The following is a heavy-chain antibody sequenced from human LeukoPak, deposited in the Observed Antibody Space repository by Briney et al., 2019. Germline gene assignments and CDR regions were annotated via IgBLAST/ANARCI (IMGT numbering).Heavy chain of an antibody. V-gene: IGHV1-18*01. CDR3: ARDWPIVIADY. J-gene: IGHJ4*02. CDR2: INANSGDT. CDR1: GYPFTNHG. Sequence: ASVNVSGKTSGYPFTNHGVSWVRQAPGQGLEWMGWINANSGDTNYAQRFQGRLTMTTDTSTTTAYMELRSLSSDDTAVYYCARDWPIVIADYWGQGTLLTVSS. D-gene: IGHD2/OR15-2a*01.